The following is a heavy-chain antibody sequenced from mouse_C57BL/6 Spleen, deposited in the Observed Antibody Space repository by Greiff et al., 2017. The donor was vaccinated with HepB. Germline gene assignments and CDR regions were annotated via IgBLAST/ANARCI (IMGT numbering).Heavy chain of an antibody. CDR3: AREEGARGYDGFDY. J-gene: IGHJ2*01. D-gene: IGHD2-2*01. V-gene: IGHV1-4*01. CDR1: GYTFTSYT. CDR2: INPSSGYT. Sequence: VQLQQSGAELARPGASVKMSCKASGYTFTSYTMHWVKQRPGQGLEWIGYINPSSGYTKYNQKFKDKATLTADKSSSTAYMQLSSLTSEDSAVYYWAREEGARGYDGFDYWGQGTTLTVSS.